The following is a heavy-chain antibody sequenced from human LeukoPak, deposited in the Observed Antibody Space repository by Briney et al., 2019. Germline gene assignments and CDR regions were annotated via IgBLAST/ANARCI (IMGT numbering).Heavy chain of an antibody. D-gene: IGHD3-9*01. J-gene: IGHJ3*01. V-gene: IGHV3-23*01. CDR3: AKYLQPTGSPYALDF. Sequence: GGSLRLSCAASGFTFSNFAMGWVRQAPGKSLEWVSSITSFTGNIYYGDSVRGRFAISRDNSRNTLYLQMSSLRAEDTALYYCAKYLQPTGSPYALDFWGQGTMVTVSS. CDR2: ITSFTGNI. CDR1: GFTFSNFA.